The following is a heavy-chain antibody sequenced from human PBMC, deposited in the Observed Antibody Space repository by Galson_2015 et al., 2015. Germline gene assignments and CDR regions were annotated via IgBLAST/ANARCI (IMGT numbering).Heavy chain of an antibody. V-gene: IGHV1-8*01. D-gene: IGHD2-2*03. CDR3: ARGGHCSSNGPCLANWFDP. CDR1: GYTFTSYD. Sequence: SVKVSCKASGYTFTSYDINWVRQATGQGLEWMGWMNPNSGNTGYAQKFQGRVTMTRNTSMSTAYMELSSLRSEDTAVYYCARGGHCSSNGPCLANWFDPWGQGTLVTVSS. J-gene: IGHJ5*02. CDR2: MNPNSGNT.